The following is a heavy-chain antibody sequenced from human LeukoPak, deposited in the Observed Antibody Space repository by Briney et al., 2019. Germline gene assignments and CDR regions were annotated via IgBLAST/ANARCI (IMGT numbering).Heavy chain of an antibody. V-gene: IGHV3-11*01. J-gene: IGHJ3*02. Sequence: PGGSLRLSCAASGFTFSDYYMSWIRQAPGKGLEWVSYISSSGSTIYYADPVKGRFTISRDNAKNSLYLQMNSLRAEDTAVYYCARDRGSYSRAFDIWGQGTMVTVSS. CDR2: ISSSGSTI. D-gene: IGHD1-26*01. CDR1: GFTFSDYY. CDR3: ARDRGSYSRAFDI.